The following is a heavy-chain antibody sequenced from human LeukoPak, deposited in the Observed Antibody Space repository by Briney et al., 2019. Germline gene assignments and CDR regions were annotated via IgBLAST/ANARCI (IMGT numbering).Heavy chain of an antibody. J-gene: IGHJ4*02. CDR1: GYTFTSYG. V-gene: IGHV1-18*01. Sequence: ASVKVSCKASGYTFTSYGISWVRQAPGQGLEWMGWISAYNGNTNYAQKLQGRVTMTTDTSTSTAYMELRSLRSDDTAVYYCARDLWDCSGGSCLLGFDCWGQGTLVTVSS. D-gene: IGHD2-15*01. CDR2: ISAYNGNT. CDR3: ARDLWDCSGGSCLLGFDC.